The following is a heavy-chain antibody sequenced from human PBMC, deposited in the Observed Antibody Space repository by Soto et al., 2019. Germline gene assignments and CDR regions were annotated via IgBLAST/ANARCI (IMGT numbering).Heavy chain of an antibody. CDR1: GVTVTSNY. CDR2: IYSGENA. CDR3: ARDLDAFDT. Sequence: EVQLVQSGGGLVQPGGSLRLSCAGYGVTVTSNYMNWVRQAPGKGLEWVSVIYSGENAYYADSVAGRFTISRDNSKNTLYLQMNSLRVEDMAVYYCARDLDAFDTWGQGTTVIVSS. V-gene: IGHV3-53*01. J-gene: IGHJ3*02.